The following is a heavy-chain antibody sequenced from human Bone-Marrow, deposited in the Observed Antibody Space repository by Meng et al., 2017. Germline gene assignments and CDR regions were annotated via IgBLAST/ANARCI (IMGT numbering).Heavy chain of an antibody. D-gene: IGHD4-17*01. CDR1: GGSFSGYY. CDR2: INHSGST. CDR3: ARGTITTVTTGYWYFDL. V-gene: IGHV4-34*01. Sequence: SETLSLTCAVYGGSFSGYYWSWIRQPPGKGLEWIGEINHSGSTNYNPSLKSRVTISVDTSKNQFSLKLSSVTAADTAVYYCARGTITTVTTGYWYFDLWGRGNRV. J-gene: IGHJ2*01.